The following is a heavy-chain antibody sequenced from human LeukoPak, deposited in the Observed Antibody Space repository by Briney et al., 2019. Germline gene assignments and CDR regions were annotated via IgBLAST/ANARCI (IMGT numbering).Heavy chain of an antibody. J-gene: IGHJ4*02. D-gene: IGHD3-10*01. CDR1: GSTFSSYA. V-gene: IGHV3-23*01. Sequence: GGSLRLSCAASGSTFSSYAMSWVRQAPGKGLEWVSAISGSGDSTYYADSVKGRFTISRDNSKNTLYLQMNSLRAEDTAVYYCAKAPYYYGSGSGIDYWGQGTLVTVSS. CDR3: AKAPYYYGSGSGIDY. CDR2: ISGSGDST.